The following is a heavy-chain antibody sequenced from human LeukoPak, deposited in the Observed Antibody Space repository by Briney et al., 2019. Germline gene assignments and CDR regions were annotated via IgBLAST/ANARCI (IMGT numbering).Heavy chain of an antibody. Sequence: SETLSLTCTVSGGSISSGDYSWSWIRQPPGKGLEWIGYIYYSGSTNYNPSLKSRVTISVDTSKNQFSLKLSSVTAADTAVYYCARRAIYSSSWYEVFSYFDYWGQGTLVTVSS. D-gene: IGHD6-13*01. CDR2: IYYSGST. J-gene: IGHJ4*02. CDR3: ARRAIYSSSWYEVFSYFDY. V-gene: IGHV4-61*08. CDR1: GGSISSGDYS.